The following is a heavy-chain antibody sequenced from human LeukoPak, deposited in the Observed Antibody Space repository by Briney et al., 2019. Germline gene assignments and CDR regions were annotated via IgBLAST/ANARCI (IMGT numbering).Heavy chain of an antibody. CDR1: GYTFTSYD. Sequence: GASVKVSCKASGYTFTSYDINWVRQATGQGLEWMGWMNPNSGNTGYAQKFQGRVTITRNTSISTAYMELSSLRSEDTAVYYCARVVRGGRGYYFDYWGQGTLVTVSS. J-gene: IGHJ4*02. CDR3: ARVVRGGRGYYFDY. CDR2: MNPNSGNT. V-gene: IGHV1-8*03. D-gene: IGHD4-23*01.